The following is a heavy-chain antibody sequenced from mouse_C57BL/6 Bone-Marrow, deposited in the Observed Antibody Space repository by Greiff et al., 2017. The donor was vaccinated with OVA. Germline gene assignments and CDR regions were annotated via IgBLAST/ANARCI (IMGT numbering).Heavy chain of an antibody. CDR2: IDPETGGT. V-gene: IGHV1-15*01. Sequence: QVQLQQSGAELVRPGASVTLSCKASGYTFTDYEMHWVKQTPVHGLEWIGAIDPETGGTAYNQKFKGKAILTADKSSSTAYMELRSLTSEDSAVYYCTRRRFYYGHWFAYWGQGTLVTVSA. J-gene: IGHJ3*01. D-gene: IGHD2-1*01. CDR3: TRRRFYYGHWFAY. CDR1: GYTFTDYE.